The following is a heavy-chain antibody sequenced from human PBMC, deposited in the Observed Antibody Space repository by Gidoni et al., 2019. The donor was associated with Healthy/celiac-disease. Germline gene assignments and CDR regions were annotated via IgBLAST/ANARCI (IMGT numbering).Heavy chain of an antibody. D-gene: IGHD3-22*01. Sequence: EVQLVESGGGLVKPVGSLRLSCAASGFTFSNAWMSWVRQAPGKGLEWVGSIKSKTDGGTTDYAAPVKGRFTISRDDSKNTLYLQMNSLKTEDTAVYYCTTATYYDKVGDAFDIWGQGTMVTVSS. V-gene: IGHV3-15*01. J-gene: IGHJ3*02. CDR3: TTATYYDKVGDAFDI. CDR1: GFTFSNAW. CDR2: IKSKTDGGTT.